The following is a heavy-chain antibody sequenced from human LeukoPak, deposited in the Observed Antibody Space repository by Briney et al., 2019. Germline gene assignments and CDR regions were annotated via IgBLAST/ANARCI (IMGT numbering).Heavy chain of an antibody. CDR1: GFPFSSYW. CDR2: INSDGSIT. CDR3: THLVGYTPFDI. V-gene: IGHV3-74*01. D-gene: IGHD1-26*01. Sequence: GGSLSLSCAASGFPFSSYWMHWVRQAPGKGLVWVSRINSDGSITSYADSVKGRFTISRDNAKSTLYLQMNSLRAEDTAVYYCTHLVGYTPFDIWGQGTMVTVSS. J-gene: IGHJ3*02.